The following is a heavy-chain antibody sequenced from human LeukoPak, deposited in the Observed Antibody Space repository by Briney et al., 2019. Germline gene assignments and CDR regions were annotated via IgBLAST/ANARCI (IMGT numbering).Heavy chain of an antibody. CDR1: GGTFSSYA. Sequence: SVKVSCKASGGTFSSYAISWVRQAPGQGLEWMGGIIPIFGTANYAQKFQGRVTITADESTSTAYMELSSLRSEDTAVYYCARKPCSSTSCYPHWFDPWGQGTLVTVSS. CDR2: IIPIFGTA. J-gene: IGHJ5*02. CDR3: ARKPCSSTSCYPHWFDP. D-gene: IGHD2-2*01. V-gene: IGHV1-69*01.